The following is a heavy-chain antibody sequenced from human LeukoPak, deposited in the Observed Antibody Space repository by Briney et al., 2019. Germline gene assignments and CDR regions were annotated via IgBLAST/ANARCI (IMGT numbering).Heavy chain of an antibody. CDR2: IKSKTDGGTT. J-gene: IGHJ6*03. CDR1: GFTFSNAW. CDR3: TTHSSGYIEERYYYYYMDV. D-gene: IGHD6-19*01. V-gene: IGHV3-15*01. Sequence: AGGSLRLSCAASGFTFSNAWMSWVRQAPGKGLEWVGRIKSKTDGGTTDYAAPVKGRFTISRDDSKNTLYLQMNSLKTEDTAVYYCTTHSSGYIEERYYYYYMDVWGKGTTVTVSS.